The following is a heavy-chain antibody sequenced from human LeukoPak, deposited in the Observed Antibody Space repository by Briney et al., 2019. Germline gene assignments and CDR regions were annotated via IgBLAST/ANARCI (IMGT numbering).Heavy chain of an antibody. J-gene: IGHJ4*02. Sequence: SVKVSCKASGGTFSSYAISWVRQAPGQGLEWMGGIIPIFGTANYAQKFQGRVTITADESTSTAYMELSRLRSDDTAVYYCARDHEDYDFWSGYYTGRRGYFDYWGQGTLVTVSS. V-gene: IGHV1-69*13. CDR2: IIPIFGTA. CDR1: GGTFSSYA. D-gene: IGHD3-3*01. CDR3: ARDHEDYDFWSGYYTGRRGYFDY.